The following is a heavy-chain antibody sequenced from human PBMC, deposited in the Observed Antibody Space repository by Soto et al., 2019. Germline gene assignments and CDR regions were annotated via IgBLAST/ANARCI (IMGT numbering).Heavy chain of an antibody. Sequence: ASVKVSCKASGYSFTDSPVHWVRQAPGQVLEWLGRINPKSGGTSTAQKFQGWVTMTRDTSINTAYMDLTRLRSDDTAVYYCARGHSTDCSNGVCSFFYNHEMDVWGQGTPITV. CDR1: GYSFTDSP. J-gene: IGHJ6*02. D-gene: IGHD2-8*01. CDR2: INPKSGGT. V-gene: IGHV1-2*04. CDR3: ARGHSTDCSNGVCSFFYNHEMDV.